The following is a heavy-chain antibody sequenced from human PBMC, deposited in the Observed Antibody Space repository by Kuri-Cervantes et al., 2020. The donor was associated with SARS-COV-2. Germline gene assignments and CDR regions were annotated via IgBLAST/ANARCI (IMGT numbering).Heavy chain of an antibody. Sequence: GGSLRLSCAASGFTFSSYGMHWVRQAPGEGLEWVAVISYDGSNKYYADSVKGRFTISRDNSKNTLYLQMNSLRAEDTAVYYCAREESTHYYYYGMDVWGQGTTVTVSS. CDR3: AREESTHYYYYGMDV. CDR1: GFTFSSYG. D-gene: IGHD2-2*01. J-gene: IGHJ6*02. V-gene: IGHV3-30*03. CDR2: ISYDGSNK.